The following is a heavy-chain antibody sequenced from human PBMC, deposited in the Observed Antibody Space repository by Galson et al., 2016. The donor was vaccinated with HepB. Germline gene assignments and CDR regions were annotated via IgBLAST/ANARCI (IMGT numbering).Heavy chain of an antibody. D-gene: IGHD1-26*01. J-gene: IGHJ5*02. CDR3: ASCLTPGGWFDP. Sequence: SETLSLTCSVSGGSISDYYWSWIRQPPGKGLEWVGYIYYRGTTNSHPSLKRRATISVDTSKNELSLKLTSVTAADTAVYYCASCLTPGGWFDPWGQGILVTVSS. V-gene: IGHV4-59*01. CDR2: IYYRGTT. CDR1: GGSISDYY.